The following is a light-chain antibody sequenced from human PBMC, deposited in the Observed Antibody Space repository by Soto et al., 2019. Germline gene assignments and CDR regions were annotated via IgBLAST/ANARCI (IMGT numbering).Light chain of an antibody. CDR2: EVS. CDR3: SSYRSGTTVV. V-gene: IGLV2-14*01. CDR1: STDVGGYDF. J-gene: IGLJ2*01. Sequence: QAVVTQPASVSGSPGQSISISCTGNSTDVGGYDFVSWYKHQPGTAPKLLISEVSKRPSGVSDRFSGSKSGDTASLTISGLQAEDEADYYCSSYRSGTTVVFGAGTKLTVL.